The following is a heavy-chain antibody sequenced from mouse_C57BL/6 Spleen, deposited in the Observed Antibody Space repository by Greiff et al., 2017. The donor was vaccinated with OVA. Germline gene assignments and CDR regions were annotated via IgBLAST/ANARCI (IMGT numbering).Heavy chain of an antibody. CDR1: GYTFTDYN. V-gene: IGHV1-18*01. CDR2: INPNNGGT. D-gene: IGHD1-1*01. CDR3: ARPYYGSSSYYAMDY. J-gene: IGHJ4*01. Sequence: VQLKQSGPELVKPGASVKIPCKASGYTFTDYNMDWVKQSHGKSLEWIGDINPNNGGTIYNQKFKGKATLTVDKSSSTAYMELRSLTSEDTAVYYCARPYYGSSSYYAMDYWGQGTSVTVSS.